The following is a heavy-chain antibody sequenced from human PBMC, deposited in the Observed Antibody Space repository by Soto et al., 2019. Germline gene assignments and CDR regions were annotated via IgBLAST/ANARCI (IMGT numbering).Heavy chain of an antibody. V-gene: IGHV4-38-2*02. CDR3: AREGYSDTYSYYQTLDV. CDR2: IYHGGTT. D-gene: IGHD4-17*01. CDR1: GYSISSGSY. Sequence: PSETLSLTCTVSGYSISSGSYWAWIRQPPGKGPEWIASIYHGGTTFYNPSLKSRITISVDTSNNQFSLKLTSVTAADTAVYYCAREGYSDTYSYYQTLDVWGQGTTVTVSS. J-gene: IGHJ6*02.